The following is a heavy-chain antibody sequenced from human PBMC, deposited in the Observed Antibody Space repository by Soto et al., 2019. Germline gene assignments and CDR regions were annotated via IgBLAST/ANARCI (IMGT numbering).Heavy chain of an antibody. CDR3: AGDGIAAAGTSWFDP. CDR2: INAGNGNT. D-gene: IGHD6-13*01. Sequence: QVQLVQSGAEEKKPGASVKVSCKASGYTFTSHAMHWVRQAPGQRLEWMGWINAGNGNTKYSQKFQGRVTITTDTSASTAYMEVSSLRSEGTAGYYCAGDGIAAAGTSWFDPWGQGTLVTVSS. J-gene: IGHJ5*02. V-gene: IGHV1-3*05. CDR1: GYTFTSHA.